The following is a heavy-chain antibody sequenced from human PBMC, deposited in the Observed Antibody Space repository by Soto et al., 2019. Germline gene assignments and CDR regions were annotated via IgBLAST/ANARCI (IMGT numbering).Heavy chain of an antibody. CDR1: GFTFSLSA. CDR2: LSGGGSTT. V-gene: IGHV3-23*01. Sequence: EVQLLESGGGFVQPGGSLRLSCAASGFTFSLSAMSWVRQAPGRGLDWVSSLSGGGSTTDYADSEKGRFTISTDNSKHTVHLQMNSLRAEDTAVYYCAKGPEYDILTGCDYWGQGALVTVSS. J-gene: IGHJ4*02. CDR3: AKGPEYDILTGCDY. D-gene: IGHD3-9*01.